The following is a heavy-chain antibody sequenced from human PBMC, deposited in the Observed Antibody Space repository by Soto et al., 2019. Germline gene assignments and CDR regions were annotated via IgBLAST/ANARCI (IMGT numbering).Heavy chain of an antibody. D-gene: IGHD6-6*01. J-gene: IGHJ4*02. CDR2: INPNSGGT. V-gene: IGHV1-2*02. CDR1: GYTFTGYY. CDR3: ARDPAYSSSSGDGFHARSGDYFDY. Sequence: GASVKVSCKASGYTFTGYYMHWVRPAPGQGLEWMGWINPNSGGTNYAQKFQGRVTMTRDTSISTAYMELSRLRSDDTAGYYCARDPAYSSSSGDGFHARSGDYFDYWGQGTLVTVSS.